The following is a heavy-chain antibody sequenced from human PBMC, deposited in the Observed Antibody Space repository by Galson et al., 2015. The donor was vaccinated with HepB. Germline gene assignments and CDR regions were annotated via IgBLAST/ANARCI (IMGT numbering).Heavy chain of an antibody. CDR1: GFTFSSYA. J-gene: IGHJ4*02. Sequence: SLRLSCAASGFTFSSYAMHWVRQAPGKGLEWVAVISYDGSNKYYADSVKGRFTISRDNSKNTLYLQMNSMRAEDTAVYYCACHGSGWSRGLFDYWGQGTLVTVSS. CDR3: ACHGSGWSRGLFDY. V-gene: IGHV3-30*04. CDR2: ISYDGSNK. D-gene: IGHD6-19*01.